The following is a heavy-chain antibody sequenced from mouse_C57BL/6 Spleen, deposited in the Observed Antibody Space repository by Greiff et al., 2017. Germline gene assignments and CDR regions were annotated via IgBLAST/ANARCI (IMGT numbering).Heavy chain of an antibody. CDR1: GFTFSDYY. V-gene: IGHV5-12*01. CDR2: ISNGGGST. D-gene: IGHD1-1*01. Sequence: EVKLVESGGGLVQPGGSLKLSCAASGFTFSDYYMYWVRQTPEKRLEWVAYISNGGGSTYYPDNVKGRFTISRDNAKNTLYLHMSRLKSEDTAMYYCARHGGNYYGSSAWYFDFWGTGTTVTVSS. J-gene: IGHJ1*03. CDR3: ARHGGNYYGSSAWYFDF.